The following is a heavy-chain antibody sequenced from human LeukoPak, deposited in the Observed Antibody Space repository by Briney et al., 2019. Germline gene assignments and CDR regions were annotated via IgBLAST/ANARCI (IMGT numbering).Heavy chain of an antibody. CDR2: ISGSGGST. CDR1: GFTFSSYA. D-gene: IGHD6-19*01. Sequence: GGSLRLSCAASGFTFSSYAMSWVRQAPGKGLEWVSAISGSGGSTYYADSVKGRFTISRDNSQNTLYLQVNSLRAEDTAVYYCAKEPAYSSGWYGVYYFDYWGQGTLVTVSS. J-gene: IGHJ4*02. V-gene: IGHV3-23*01. CDR3: AKEPAYSSGWYGVYYFDY.